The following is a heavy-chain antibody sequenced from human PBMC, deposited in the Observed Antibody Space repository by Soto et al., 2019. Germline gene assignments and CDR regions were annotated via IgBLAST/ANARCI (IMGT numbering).Heavy chain of an antibody. CDR1: GGTFSSYA. J-gene: IGHJ4*02. Sequence: ASVKVSCKASGGTFSSYAISWVRQAPGQGLEWMGWISAYNGNTKYSQKLQGRVTITRDTSTSTAYMELSSLRSDDTAVYYCARDLQADYWGQGTLVTVSS. CDR3: ARDLQADY. CDR2: ISAYNGNT. V-gene: IGHV1-18*01.